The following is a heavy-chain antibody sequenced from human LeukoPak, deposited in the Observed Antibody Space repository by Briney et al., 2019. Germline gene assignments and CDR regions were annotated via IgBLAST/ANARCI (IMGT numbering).Heavy chain of an antibody. V-gene: IGHV5-51*01. D-gene: IGHD2-8*01. CDR2: IYPDDSNT. CDR1: GYSSTSYW. J-gene: IGHJ6*04. Sequence: GDSLKISCKGSGYSSTSYWIGWVRPMPGKGLEWMGIIYPDDSNTRYSPSFEGQVIISVDKSISTAYLQWSSLKASVHATYYWARHGHWTNGVCYSNYFYHMDVWGKGTPVTVSS. CDR3: ARHGHWTNGVCYSNYFYHMDV.